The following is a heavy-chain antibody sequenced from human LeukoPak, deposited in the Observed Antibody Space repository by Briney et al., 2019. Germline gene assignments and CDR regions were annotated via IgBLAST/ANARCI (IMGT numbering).Heavy chain of an antibody. CDR3: ARDAKYYGSGSRPFDY. CDR2: IYTSGST. D-gene: IGHD3-10*01. J-gene: IGHJ4*02. Sequence: SETLSLTCTVSGGSISSYYWSWIRQPAGKGLEWIGRIYTSGSTNYNPSLKSRVTMSVDTSKNQFSLKLSSVTAADTAVYYCARDAKYYGSGSRPFDYWGQGTLVTVSS. CDR1: GGSISSYY. V-gene: IGHV4-4*07.